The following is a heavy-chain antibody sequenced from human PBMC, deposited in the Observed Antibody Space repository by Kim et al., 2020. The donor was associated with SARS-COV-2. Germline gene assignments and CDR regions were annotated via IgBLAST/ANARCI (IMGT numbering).Heavy chain of an antibody. CDR2: ISGNSGSI. CDR1: GFSLGAYA. Sequence: GGSLRLSCGASGFSLGAYAMPWVRQAPGKGLEWVSGISGNSGSIDYAGSVRGRFTISRDNAKNSLYLQMNNLRADDTALYYCAKDSESSGYYYQNSLVIWGHGTQLTVSS. V-gene: IGHV3-9*01. J-gene: IGHJ3*02. CDR3: AKDSESSGYYYQNSLVI. D-gene: IGHD3-22*01.